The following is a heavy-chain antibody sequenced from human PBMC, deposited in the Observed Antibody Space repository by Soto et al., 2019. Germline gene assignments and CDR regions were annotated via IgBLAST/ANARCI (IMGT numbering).Heavy chain of an antibody. V-gene: IGHV3-21*06. CDR2: ISSSNTYI. Sequence: EVQLVESGGGLVKPGGSLRLSCAASGFTFSSYSMNWVRQAPGKGLEWVSSISSSNTYIYYADSVKGRFTVSRDNAKNSLYLQMNSLRAEDTAVYYCAREVNGYCSGPTGYPGAYYFDYWGQGTLVTVSS. CDR1: GFTFSSYS. CDR3: AREVNGYCSGPTGYPGAYYFDY. J-gene: IGHJ4*02. D-gene: IGHD2-15*01.